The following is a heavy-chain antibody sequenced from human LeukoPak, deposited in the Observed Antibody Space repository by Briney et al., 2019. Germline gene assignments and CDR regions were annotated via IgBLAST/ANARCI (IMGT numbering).Heavy chain of an antibody. V-gene: IGHV4-59*01. CDR1: GGSFSGYY. CDR3: ARVGGVDISFSLDY. Sequence: SETLSLTCAVYGGSFSGYYWSWIRQPPGKGLEWIGYIYYSGSTNYNPSLKSRVTISVDTSKNQFSLKLSSVTAADTAVYYCARVGGVDISFSLDYWGQGTLVTVSS. D-gene: IGHD5-12*01. CDR2: IYYSGST. J-gene: IGHJ4*02.